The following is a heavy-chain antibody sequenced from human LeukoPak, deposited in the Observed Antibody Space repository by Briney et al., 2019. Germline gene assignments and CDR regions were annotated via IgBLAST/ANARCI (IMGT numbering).Heavy chain of an antibody. CDR1: GGTFSSYA. D-gene: IGHD6-13*01. V-gene: IGHV1-69*13. J-gene: IGHJ4*02. Sequence: SVKVSCKASGGTFSSYAISWVRQAPGQGLEWMGGIIPIFGTANYAQKFQGRVTITADESTSTAYMELSSLRSEDTAVYYCARGSLYSSSLYYFDYWGQGTLVTVSS. CDR3: ARGSLYSSSLYYFDY. CDR2: IIPIFGTA.